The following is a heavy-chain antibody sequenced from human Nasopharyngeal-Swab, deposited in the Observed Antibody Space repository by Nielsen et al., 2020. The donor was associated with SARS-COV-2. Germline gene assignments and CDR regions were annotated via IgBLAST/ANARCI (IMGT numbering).Heavy chain of an antibody. V-gene: IGHV4-59*01. D-gene: IGHD4-17*01. Sequence: SETLSLTCTVSGGSISSYYWSWIRQPPGKGLEWLGYIYYSGSTNYNPSLKSRVTISVATSKNQFPLKLSPVTAADTAVYYCARDVYGDYYYYMDVWGKGTTVTVSS. CDR1: GGSISSYY. CDR2: IYYSGST. CDR3: ARDVYGDYYYYMDV. J-gene: IGHJ6*03.